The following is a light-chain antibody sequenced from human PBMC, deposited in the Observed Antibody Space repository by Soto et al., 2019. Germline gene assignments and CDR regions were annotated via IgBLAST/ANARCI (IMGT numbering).Light chain of an antibody. V-gene: IGKV1-5*01. Sequence: IQWTQSPCSRAASGGSGVTITCRTIQNISRWFAWYQQKPGKAPKLLIYDASSLESGVPSRFRGSGSATEFTLTLSRLQPDASATYYCQPYNSYWKFSQGTKVDIK. CDR2: DAS. CDR1: QNISRW. CDR3: QPYNSYWK. J-gene: IGKJ1*01.